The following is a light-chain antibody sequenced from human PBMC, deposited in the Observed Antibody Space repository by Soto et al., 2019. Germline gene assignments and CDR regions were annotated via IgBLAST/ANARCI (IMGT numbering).Light chain of an antibody. Sequence: SVLTQPASVSGAAGQSITSACSGTNTDVGGYNYVSWYQQHPMNAPKLIIYEVTKRPSGVSARFSGSKSANTASLTISGLQAEDEADYYCNSSPSTNTYVFGTGTKVTVL. CDR2: EVT. CDR3: NSSPSTNTYV. CDR1: NTDVGGYNY. J-gene: IGLJ1*01. V-gene: IGLV2-14*01.